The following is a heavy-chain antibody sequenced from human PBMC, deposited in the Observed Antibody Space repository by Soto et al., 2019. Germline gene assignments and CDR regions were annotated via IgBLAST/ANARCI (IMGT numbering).Heavy chain of an antibody. CDR3: ARGMMATISGNDAFDI. CDR1: GGTFSSYA. V-gene: IGHV1-69*01. Sequence: QVQLVQSGAEVKKPGSSVKVSCKASGGTFSSYAISWVRQAPGQGLAWMGGIIPSFGTANYAQKFQGRVTITADESTSTAYMELSSLRSEDTAVYYCARGMMATISGNDAFDIWGQGTMVTVSS. J-gene: IGHJ3*02. CDR2: IIPSFGTA. D-gene: IGHD5-12*01.